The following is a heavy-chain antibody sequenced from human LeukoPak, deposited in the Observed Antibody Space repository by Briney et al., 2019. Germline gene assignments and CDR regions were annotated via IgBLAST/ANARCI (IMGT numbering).Heavy chain of an antibody. V-gene: IGHV3-23*01. J-gene: IGHJ4*02. Sequence: PGGSLRLSCAVSKFSFSVYTMHWVRQAPGRGLEWVSGMSAGGGSTYSADSVKGRFTISRDSFKNTLYLEMNSLRVEDTAVYYCARAVAAPGSSPAGYYFDYWGLGTLVTVSS. D-gene: IGHD6-13*01. CDR3: ARAVAAPGSSPAGYYFDY. CDR2: MSAGGGST. CDR1: KFSFSVYT.